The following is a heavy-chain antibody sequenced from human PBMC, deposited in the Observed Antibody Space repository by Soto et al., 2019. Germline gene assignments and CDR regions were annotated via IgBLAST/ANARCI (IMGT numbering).Heavy chain of an antibody. V-gene: IGHV4-30-4*01. CDR1: GGSISSDDYY. Sequence: SETLSLTCTVSGGSISSDDYYWSWIRQAPGRGLEWIGYIHSSGSIYYNPSLKGRATMSIDTAGNQFSLKVSSVTVADTAVYYCARDLDGLHDDTSGPFPRPGWGQGTLVTVS. D-gene: IGHD3-22*01. CDR2: IHSSGSI. J-gene: IGHJ1*01. CDR3: ARDLDGLHDDTSGPFPRPG.